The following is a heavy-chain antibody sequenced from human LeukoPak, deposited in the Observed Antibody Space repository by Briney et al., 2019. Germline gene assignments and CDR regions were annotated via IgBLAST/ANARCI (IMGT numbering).Heavy chain of an antibody. CDR1: GFTFSSYA. D-gene: IGHD5-18*01. CDR3: ANPPYRKQDAFDI. Sequence: GGSLRLSCAASGFTFSSYAMSWVRQAPGKGLEWVSAISGSGGSTYYADSVKGRFTISRDNSKNKLYLQMSSLRAEDTAVYYCANPPYRKQDAFDIWGQGTMVTVSS. V-gene: IGHV3-23*01. CDR2: ISGSGGST. J-gene: IGHJ3*02.